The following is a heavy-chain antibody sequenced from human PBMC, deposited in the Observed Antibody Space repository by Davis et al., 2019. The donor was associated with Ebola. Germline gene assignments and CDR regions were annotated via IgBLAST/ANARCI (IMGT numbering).Heavy chain of an antibody. V-gene: IGHV3-21*01. CDR3: VRLAVAGTTPDY. J-gene: IGHJ4*02. CDR1: GFTFSSYW. CDR2: ISSSSSYI. Sequence: GESLKISCAASGFTFSSYWMSWVRQAPGKGLEWVSSISSSSSYIYYADSVKGRFTISRDNAKNSLYLQMNSLRAEDTAVYYCVRLAVAGTTPDYWGQGTLVTVSS. D-gene: IGHD6-19*01.